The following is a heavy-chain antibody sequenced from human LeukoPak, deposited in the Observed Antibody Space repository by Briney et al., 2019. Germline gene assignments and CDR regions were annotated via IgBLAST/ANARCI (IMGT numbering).Heavy chain of an antibody. J-gene: IGHJ6*02. CDR3: ARVLKGYCSSTSCSNPSYYYYYGMDV. D-gene: IGHD2-2*01. Sequence: GGSLRLSCAASGFTFSSYGMHWVRQAPGKGLEWVAVMSYDGSNKYYADSVKGRFTISRDNAKNSLYLQMNSLRAEDTAVYYCARVLKGYCSSTSCSNPSYYYYYGMDVWGQGTTVTVSS. CDR1: GFTFSSYG. V-gene: IGHV3-30*03. CDR2: MSYDGSNK.